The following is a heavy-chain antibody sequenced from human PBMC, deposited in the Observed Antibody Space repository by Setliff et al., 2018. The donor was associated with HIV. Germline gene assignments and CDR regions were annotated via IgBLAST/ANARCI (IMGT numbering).Heavy chain of an antibody. CDR2: TYYRSKWYT. V-gene: IGHV6-1*01. D-gene: IGHD5-18*01. J-gene: IGHJ4*02. CDR1: GDSVSSDSAA. Sequence: SQTLPLTCAISGDSVSSDSAAWNWIRQSPSRGLEWLARTYYRSKWYTDYSVSVKSRITINPDTSRNQFSLQLSSVIPDDSAVYFCARGGITAYYFDHWAQGTLVTVSS. CDR3: ARGGITAYYFDH.